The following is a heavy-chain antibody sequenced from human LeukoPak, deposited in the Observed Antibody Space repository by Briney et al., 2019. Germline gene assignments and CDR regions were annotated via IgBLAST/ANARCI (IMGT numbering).Heavy chain of an antibody. CDR1: GFTLSNAW. CDR3: TTVLLWFGEPGGFDY. J-gene: IGHJ4*02. D-gene: IGHD3-10*01. CDR2: IKSKTDGGTT. Sequence: SGGSLRLSCAASGFTLSNAWMSWVRQAPGKGLEWVGRIKSKTDGGTTDYAAPVEGRFTISRDDSKNTLYLQMNSLKTEDTAVYYCTTVLLWFGEPGGFDYWGQGTLVTVSS. V-gene: IGHV3-15*01.